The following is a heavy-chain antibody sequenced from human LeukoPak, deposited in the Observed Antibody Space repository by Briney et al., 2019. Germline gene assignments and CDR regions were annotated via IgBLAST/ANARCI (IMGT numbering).Heavy chain of an antibody. J-gene: IGHJ2*01. CDR2: IYYSGST. Sequence: PSETLSLTCTVSGGSISSSSYYWGWIRQPPGKGLEWIGSIYYSGSTYYNPSLKSRATISVDTSKNQFSLKLSSVTAADTAVYYCARHREGHFDLWGRGTLVTVSS. V-gene: IGHV4-39*01. D-gene: IGHD5-24*01. CDR1: GGSISSSSYY. CDR3: ARHREGHFDL.